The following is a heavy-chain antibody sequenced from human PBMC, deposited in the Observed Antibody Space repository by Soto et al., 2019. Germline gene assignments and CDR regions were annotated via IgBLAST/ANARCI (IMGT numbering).Heavy chain of an antibody. V-gene: IGHV4-34*01. D-gene: IGHD1-26*01. CDR2: INHSGST. Sequence: SETLSLTCAVYGGSFSGYYWTWIRQPPGTGLEWIGEINHSGSTNYNPSLKSRVTISVDTSKNQFSLKLTSVTAADTAVYYCARQRIIGRDFDYWGQGTLVTVSS. CDR1: GGSFSGYY. J-gene: IGHJ4*02. CDR3: ARQRIIGRDFDY.